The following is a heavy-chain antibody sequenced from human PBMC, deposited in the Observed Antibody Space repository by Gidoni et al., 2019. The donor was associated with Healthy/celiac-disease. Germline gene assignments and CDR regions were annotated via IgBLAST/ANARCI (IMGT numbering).Heavy chain of an antibody. D-gene: IGHD3-16*02. Sequence: QVQLVQSGAEVKKPGAAVKVSCKASGYTFTGYYMHWVRQAPGQGLEWMGWINPNSGGTNDAHKFQGRVTITRDTSISTAYMELSRLRSDDTAVYYCAREIIGKLDYWGQGTLVTVSS. V-gene: IGHV1-2*07. CDR1: GYTFTGYY. J-gene: IGHJ4*02. CDR3: AREIIGKLDY. CDR2: INPNSGGT.